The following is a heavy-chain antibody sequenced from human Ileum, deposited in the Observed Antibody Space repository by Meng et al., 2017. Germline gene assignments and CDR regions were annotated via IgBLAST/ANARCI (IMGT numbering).Heavy chain of an antibody. CDR1: GFTFDGYA. J-gene: IGHJ4*02. V-gene: IGHV3-9*01. CDR2: ISWNSGSI. Sequence: SLKISCAASGFTFDGYAMHWVRQAPGKGLEWVSCISWNSGSIGYADSVKGRFTISRDNAKNSLYLQMNSLRAEDTALYYCAKDNTILGVVIGYWGQGTLVTVSS. D-gene: IGHD3-3*01. CDR3: AKDNTILGVVIGY.